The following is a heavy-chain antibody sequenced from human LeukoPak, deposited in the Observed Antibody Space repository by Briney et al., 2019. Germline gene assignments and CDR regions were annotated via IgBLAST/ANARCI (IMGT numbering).Heavy chain of an antibody. CDR3: AREVCSGGSCLLDY. Sequence: PSETLSLTCTVSGGSISSYYWSWIRQPPGKGLEWIGYIYYSGSTNYNPSLKSRVTISVDTSKNQFSLKLSSVTAADTAVYYCAREVCSGGSCLLDYWGQGTLVTVSS. J-gene: IGHJ4*02. D-gene: IGHD2-15*01. V-gene: IGHV4-59*01. CDR2: IYYSGST. CDR1: GGSISSYY.